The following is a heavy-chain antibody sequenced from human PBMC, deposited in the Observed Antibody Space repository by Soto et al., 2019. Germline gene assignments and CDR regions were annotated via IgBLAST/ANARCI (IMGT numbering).Heavy chain of an antibody. Sequence: ASVKVSCKASGYTFTGSYMHWVRQAPGQGLEWMGWINPNSGGTNYAQKFQGWVTMTRDTSISTAYMELSRLRSEDTAVYYCASSNIAAAPYGMDVWGQGTTVTVSS. J-gene: IGHJ6*02. D-gene: IGHD6-13*01. CDR3: ASSNIAAAPYGMDV. CDR1: GYTFTGSY. V-gene: IGHV1-2*04. CDR2: INPNSGGT.